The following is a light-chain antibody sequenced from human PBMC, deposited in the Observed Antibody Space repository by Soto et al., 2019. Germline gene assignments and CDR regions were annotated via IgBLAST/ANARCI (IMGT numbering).Light chain of an antibody. J-gene: IGLJ1*01. CDR3: SSYTTTSTRV. CDR2: EVS. V-gene: IGLV2-14*01. CDR1: SRDVGGDNY. Sequence: QSALTQPASVSGSPGQSITISCTGTSRDVGGDNYVSWYQQHPGKAPKLMISEVSNRPSGVSNRFSGSKSGNTASLTISGLQAEDEADYYCSSYTTTSTRVFGTGTKLTVL.